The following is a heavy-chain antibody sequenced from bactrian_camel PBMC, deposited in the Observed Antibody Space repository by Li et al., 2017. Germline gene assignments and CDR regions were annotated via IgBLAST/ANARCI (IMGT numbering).Heavy chain of an antibody. V-gene: IGHV3S53*01. D-gene: IGHD2*01. CDR3: AADLARYCGAFSGFFARAS. J-gene: IGHJ4*01. CDR2: IDTDGST. Sequence: HVQLVESGGGSVQAGGSLRLSCAASRYMYDNGCMGWFRQAPGKEREGVATIDTDGSTRYADSVKGRFTLSKDNAKNTLYLQMNSLKPEDSAMYYCAADLARYCGAFSGFFARASRGQGTQVTVS. CDR1: RYMYDNGC.